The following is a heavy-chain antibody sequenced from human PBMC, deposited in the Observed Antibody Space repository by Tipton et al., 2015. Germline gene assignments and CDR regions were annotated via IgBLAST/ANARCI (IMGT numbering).Heavy chain of an antibody. CDR2: TYYKSRWYH. D-gene: IGHD3-10*01. CDR3: ARGGTIVRGVVIRPGP. J-gene: IGHJ5*02. V-gene: IGHV6-1*01. Sequence: GLVKPSETLSLTCAISGDNVTSNGAAWTWIRQSPSRGLEWLGRTYYKSRWYHDYAVSVRSRIHINADTSKNQISLQLKSVTPEDTAMYYCARGGTIVRGVVIRPGPWGQGTLVTVSS. CDR1: GDNVTSNGAA.